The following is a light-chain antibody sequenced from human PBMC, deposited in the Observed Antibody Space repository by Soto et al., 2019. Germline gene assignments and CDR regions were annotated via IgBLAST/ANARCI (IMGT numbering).Light chain of an antibody. CDR3: SSYTSSSV. V-gene: IGLV2-14*01. J-gene: IGLJ2*01. CDR2: EVS. Sequence: QSALTQPASVSGSPGQSITISCTGTSSDVGGYNYVSWYQQHPGKAPKLMIYEVSNRPSEVSNRFSGSKSGNTASLTISGHQAEDEADYYCSSYTSSSVFGGGTKLTVL. CDR1: SSDVGGYNY.